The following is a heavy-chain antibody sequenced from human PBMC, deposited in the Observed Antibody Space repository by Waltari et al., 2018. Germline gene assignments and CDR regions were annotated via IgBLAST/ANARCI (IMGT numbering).Heavy chain of an antibody. CDR1: GYTFTSYG. CDR2: INPYKGNT. Sequence: QVQLVQSGAEVKKPGASVKVSCKASGYTFTSYGISWVRQAPGQGLELMGWINPYKGNTTYARKLQGRVPLTTDTATRTAYMELRSLRSDDTAVYYGARARRYGDYSWFDPWGQGTLVTVSS. D-gene: IGHD4-17*01. J-gene: IGHJ5*02. CDR3: ARARRYGDYSWFDP. V-gene: IGHV1-18*01.